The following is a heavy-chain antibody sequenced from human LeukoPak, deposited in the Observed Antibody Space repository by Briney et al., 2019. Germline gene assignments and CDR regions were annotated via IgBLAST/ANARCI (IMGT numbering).Heavy chain of an antibody. J-gene: IGHJ6*02. V-gene: IGHV3-30*18. Sequence: GRSLRLSCAASGFTFSSYGMHWVRQAPGKGLEWVAVISYDGSNKYYADSVKGRFTISRDNSKNTLYLQMNSPRAEDTAVYYCAKGGLLLWFGELLSPYGMDVWGQGTTVTVSS. D-gene: IGHD3-10*01. CDR2: ISYDGSNK. CDR3: AKGGLLLWFGELLSPYGMDV. CDR1: GFTFSSYG.